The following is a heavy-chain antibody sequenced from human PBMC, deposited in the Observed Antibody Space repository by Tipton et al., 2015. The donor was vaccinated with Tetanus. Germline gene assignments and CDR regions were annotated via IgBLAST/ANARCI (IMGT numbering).Heavy chain of an antibody. CDR3: ARDRGVRGGYYYYHGMDV. Sequence: TLSLTCTVSGGSISGDGAYWSWIRQHPGEGLEWIGYISNSGSTYYNPSLKSRVTISVDTSQKQISLKVNSVTAADTAVYYCARDRGVRGGYYYYHGMDVWGQGTTVTVSS. J-gene: IGHJ6*02. V-gene: IGHV4-31*03. CDR1: GGSISGDGAY. CDR2: ISNSGST. D-gene: IGHD3-10*01.